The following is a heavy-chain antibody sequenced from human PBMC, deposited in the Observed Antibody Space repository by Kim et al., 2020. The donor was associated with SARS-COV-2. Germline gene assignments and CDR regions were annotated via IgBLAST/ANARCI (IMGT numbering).Heavy chain of an antibody. Sequence: SETLSLTCTVSGGSISDSGYYWSWIRQHPGKGLEWIGYIYYSGSTYYNPSLESRLTISVDTSKNQFSLKLGSVTAADTAVYYCARSNGSGTLASYWYFDL. J-gene: IGHJ2*01. V-gene: IGHV4-31*03. CDR3: ARSNGSGTLASYWYFDL. CDR1: GGSISDSGYY. D-gene: IGHD3-10*01. CDR2: IYYSGST.